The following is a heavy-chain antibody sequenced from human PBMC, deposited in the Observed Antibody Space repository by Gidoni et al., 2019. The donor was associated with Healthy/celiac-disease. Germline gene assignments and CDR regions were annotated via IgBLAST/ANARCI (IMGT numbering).Heavy chain of an antibody. CDR2: ISCSGGST. CDR1: GCTFSSYA. J-gene: IGHJ4*02. V-gene: IGHV3-23*01. CDR3: AKTPRFLRPPLQFDY. D-gene: IGHD4-17*01. Sequence: EVQLLESGGGLVQPGGSLRLSCAASGCTFSSYAMSWVRQAPGKGLEWVSAISCSGGSTYYADSVKGRFTISRDNSKNTLYLQMNSLRAEDTAVYYCAKTPRFLRPPLQFDYWGQGTLVTVSS.